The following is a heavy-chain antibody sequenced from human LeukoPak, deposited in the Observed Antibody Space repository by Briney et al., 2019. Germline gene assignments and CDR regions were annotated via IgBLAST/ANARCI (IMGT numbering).Heavy chain of an antibody. CDR3: ARRGYGSGWYYFDY. J-gene: IGHJ4*02. CDR1: GDSISSSHW. V-gene: IGHV4-4*02. D-gene: IGHD6-19*01. CDR2: IYHSGNT. Sequence: PSETLSLTCAVSGDSISSSHWWSWVRQPPGKGLEWIGEIYHSGNTNYNPSLKSRVTISVDTSKNQFSLKLSSVTAADTAVYYCARRGYGSGWYYFDYWGQGTLVTVSS.